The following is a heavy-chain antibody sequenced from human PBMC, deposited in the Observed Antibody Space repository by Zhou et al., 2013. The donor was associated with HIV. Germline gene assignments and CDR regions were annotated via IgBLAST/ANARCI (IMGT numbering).Heavy chain of an antibody. CDR3: ARDGGDYLNYWYFDL. J-gene: IGHJ2*01. CDR1: GGTSSSYA. CDR2: IIPILGIT. D-gene: IGHD4-17*01. V-gene: IGHV1-69*04. Sequence: QVQLVQSGAEVKKPGSSVKVSCKASGGTSSSYAISWVRQAPGQGLEWMGRIIPILGITNYAQKFQGRVTITADTSTRTAYMELSSLRSEDSAVYYCARDGGDYLNYWYFDLWGRGTLVTVSS.